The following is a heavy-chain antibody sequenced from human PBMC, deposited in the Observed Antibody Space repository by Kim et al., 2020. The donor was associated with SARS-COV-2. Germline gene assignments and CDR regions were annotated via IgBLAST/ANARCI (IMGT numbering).Heavy chain of an antibody. CDR1: GFTFSGSA. J-gene: IGHJ6*02. CDR3: TRHTSIVTTPGIAAAGAYYYYGMDV. Sequence: GGSLRLSCAASGFTFSGSAMHWVRQASGKGLEWVGRIRSKANSYATAYAASVKGRFTISRDDSKNTAYLQMNSLKTEDTAVYYCTRHTSIVTTPGIAAAGAYYYYGMDVWGQGTTVTVSS. V-gene: IGHV3-73*01. D-gene: IGHD6-13*01. CDR2: IRSKANSYAT.